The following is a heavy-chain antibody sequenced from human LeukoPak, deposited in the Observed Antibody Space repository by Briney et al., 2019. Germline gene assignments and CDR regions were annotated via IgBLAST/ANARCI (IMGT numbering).Heavy chain of an antibody. CDR3: ARQGGRVDTAMVRLSYMDV. V-gene: IGHV4-4*09. CDR1: GGSISSYY. D-gene: IGHD5-18*01. J-gene: IGHJ6*03. CDR2: IYTSGST. Sequence: SETLSLTCTVSGGSISSYYWSWIRQPPGKGLEWIGYIYTSGSTNYNPSLKSRVTISVDTSKNQFSLKLSSVTAADTAVYYCARQGGRVDTAMVRLSYMDVWGKGTTVTVSS.